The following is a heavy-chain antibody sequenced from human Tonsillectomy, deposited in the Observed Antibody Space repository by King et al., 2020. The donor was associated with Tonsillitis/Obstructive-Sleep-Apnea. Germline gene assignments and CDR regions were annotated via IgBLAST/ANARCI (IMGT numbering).Heavy chain of an antibody. J-gene: IGHJ5*02. CDR1: GGTFSSFV. D-gene: IGHD3-10*01. Sequence: VQLVESGAEVKKPGSSVRVSCKASGGTFSSFVFSWVREAPGQGLEWMGGIIPMFGTVNYAQKFQGRVTISAGDSMGTVYRDLSCLGSEDTAVYYCAIMGSIYFHHHLGQGTLVTVSA. CDR3: AIMGSIYFHHH. CDR2: IIPMFGTV. V-gene: IGHV1-69*01.